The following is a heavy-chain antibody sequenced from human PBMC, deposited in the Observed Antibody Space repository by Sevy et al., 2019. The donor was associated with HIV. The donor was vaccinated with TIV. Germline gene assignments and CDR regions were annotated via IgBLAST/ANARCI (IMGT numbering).Heavy chain of an antibody. CDR1: ASTFTAYY. CDR3: AGDGVIFGGGGGLDV. D-gene: IGHD3-3*02. CDR2: INPNSDGT. Sequence: ASVKVSCKTSASTFTAYYMHWLRQAPGQGLEWMGWINPNSDGTKYAQRFQGRVSMTADTSISTAYMELSRLTSDDTAVYYCAGDGVIFGGGGGLDVWGQGTTVTDSS. V-gene: IGHV1-2*02. J-gene: IGHJ6*02.